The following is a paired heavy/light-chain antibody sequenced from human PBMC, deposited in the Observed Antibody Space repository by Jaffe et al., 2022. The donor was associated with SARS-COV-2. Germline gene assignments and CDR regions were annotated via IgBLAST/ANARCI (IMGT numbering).Heavy chain of an antibody. CDR3: AKEGPGGRLPDQ. D-gene: IGHD2-21*02. CDR2: IFYNRKT. V-gene: IGHV4-59*12. CDR1: GVSISTDF. Sequence: QVQLQESGPGRVKPSETLSLTCTVSGVSISTDFWGWIRQSPGKGLEWIGNIFYNRKTNYAPSLRSRVTIGIDTSKNQFFLNLTSVTAADTATYYCAKEGPGGRLPDQWGQGARVTVSS. J-gene: IGHJ5*02.
Light chain of an antibody. CDR2: KNN. V-gene: IGLV1-47*01. CDR3: ASWDDTMSARV. Sequence: QSVLTQSPSVSGTPGQRVTISCSGSSSNIGRSYVFWFQQVPGTAPKVLIFKNNQRPSGVPDRFSASKSGTSASLAISGLRSEDEADYYCASWDDTMSARVFGGGTRLTVL. J-gene: IGLJ3*02. CDR1: SSNIGRSY.